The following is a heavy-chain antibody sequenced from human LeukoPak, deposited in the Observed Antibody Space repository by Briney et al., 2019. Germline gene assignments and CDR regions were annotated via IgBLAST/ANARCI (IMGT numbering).Heavy chain of an antibody. J-gene: IGHJ4*02. CDR3: ARSGGLQKFDY. D-gene: IGHD4-11*01. CDR1: EFTFSNYA. CDR2: ISYDGNTI. V-gene: IGHV3-30-3*01. Sequence: GGSLRLSCGASEFTFSNYAVHWVRQAPGKGLQWVAVISYDGNTIHYADSVKGRFTISRDTSKNTLYLQMNSLRTEDTAVYYCARSGGLQKFDYWGQGTLVTVSS.